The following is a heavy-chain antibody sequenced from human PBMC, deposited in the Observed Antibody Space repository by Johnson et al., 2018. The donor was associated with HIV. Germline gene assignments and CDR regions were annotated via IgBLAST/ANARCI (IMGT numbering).Heavy chain of an antibody. CDR3: ARDFVAFGECTAFDI. D-gene: IGHD3-10*01. V-gene: IGHV3-66*01. CDR2: LYADGRT. CDR1: GFIVSSKY. J-gene: IGHJ3*02. Sequence: MQLVESGGGLVQPGGSLRLSCAASGFIVSSKYMTWFRQAPGKGLEWVSVLYADGRTYYADSVKGRFTVSSDYSENTLYLQMNRLRAEDTALYYCARDFVAFGECTAFDIWGQGTMVTVSS.